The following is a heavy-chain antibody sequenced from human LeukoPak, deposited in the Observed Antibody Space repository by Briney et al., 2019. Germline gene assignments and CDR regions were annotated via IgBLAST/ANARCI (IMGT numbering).Heavy chain of an antibody. CDR2: IYSGGTT. CDR1: GFTVSNNY. CDR3: ARGPKWELLSWFDP. V-gene: IGHV3-53*01. J-gene: IGHJ5*02. D-gene: IGHD1-26*01. Sequence: GGSLRLSCAASGFTVSNNYMSWVRQAPGKGLEWVSVIYSGGTTYYTDSVKGRFTISRDSSKNTLYLQMNSLRAEDTAVYYCARGPKWELLSWFDPWGQGTLVTVSS.